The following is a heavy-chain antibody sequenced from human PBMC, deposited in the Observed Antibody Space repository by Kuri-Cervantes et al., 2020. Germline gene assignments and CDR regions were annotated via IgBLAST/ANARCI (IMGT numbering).Heavy chain of an antibody. D-gene: IGHD3-10*01. J-gene: IGHJ4*02. CDR3: ARDLRFTMVRGVIRQFDY. Sequence: GESLKISCAASGFTFSSYDMHWVRQATGKGLEWVSAIGTAGDTYYPGSVKGRFTISRENAKNSLYLQMNSLRAEDTAVYYCARDLRFTMVRGVIRQFDYWGQGTLVTVSS. CDR2: IGTAGDT. V-gene: IGHV3-13*01. CDR1: GFTFSSYD.